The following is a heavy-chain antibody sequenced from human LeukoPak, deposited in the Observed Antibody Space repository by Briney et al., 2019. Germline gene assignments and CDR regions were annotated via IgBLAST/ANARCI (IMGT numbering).Heavy chain of an antibody. Sequence: GGSLRLSCAASGFTFSRYSMNWVRQAPGKGLEWVSYISSSSSTIYYTDSVKGRFTISRDNAKNSLYLQMNSLRAEDTAVYYCARVLTVEAHYYFDYWGQGTLVTVSS. V-gene: IGHV3-48*01. J-gene: IGHJ4*02. D-gene: IGHD7-27*01. CDR1: GFTFSRYS. CDR3: ARVLTVEAHYYFDY. CDR2: ISSSSSTI.